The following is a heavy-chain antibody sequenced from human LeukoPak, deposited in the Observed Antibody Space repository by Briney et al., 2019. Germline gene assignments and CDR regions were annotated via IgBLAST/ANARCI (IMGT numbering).Heavy chain of an antibody. V-gene: IGHV4-4*07. CDR1: GGSISSYY. J-gene: IGHJ5*02. CDR2: IYTSGST. D-gene: IGHD5-12*01. CDR3: ARAGYSGYRRWFDP. Sequence: YPSETLSLTYTVSGGSISSYYWSWIRQPAGKGLEWIGRIYTSGSTNYNPSLKSRVTISVDTSKNQFSLKLSSVTAADTAVYYCARAGYSGYRRWFDPWGQGTLVTVSS.